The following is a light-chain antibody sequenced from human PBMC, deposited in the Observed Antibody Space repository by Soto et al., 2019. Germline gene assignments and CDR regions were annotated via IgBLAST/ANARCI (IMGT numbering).Light chain of an antibody. V-gene: IGKV4-1*01. CDR1: QSVLYSSNNKNY. CDR2: WAS. J-gene: IGKJ1*01. CDR3: QHDYSTPTWT. Sequence: DIVMTQSPDSLAVSLGERATINCKSSQSVLYSSNNKNYLAWYQQKPRQPHKLLIYWASTRESGVPDRFSGSGSGTDFTLTISSLQAEDVAVYYCQHDYSTPTWTFGHGTKVFIK.